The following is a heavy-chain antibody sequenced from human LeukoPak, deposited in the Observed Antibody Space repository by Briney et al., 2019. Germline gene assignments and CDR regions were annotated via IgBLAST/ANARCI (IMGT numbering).Heavy chain of an antibody. V-gene: IGHV4-59*01. CDR1: GGSISSYY. J-gene: IGHJ5*02. Sequence: PSETLSLTCTVSGGSISSYYWSWIRQPPGKGLEWIGYIYYSGSTNYNPSLKSRVTISVDTSKNQFSLKLRSVTAADTAVYYCARSRDWFDPWGQGTLVTVSS. CDR3: ARSRDWFDP. CDR2: IYYSGST.